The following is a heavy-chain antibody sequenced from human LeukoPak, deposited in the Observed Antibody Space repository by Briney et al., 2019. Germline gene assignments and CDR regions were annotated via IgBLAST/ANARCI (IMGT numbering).Heavy chain of an antibody. CDR3: AKDLGRSSPSYFDY. CDR2: ISGSGGST. D-gene: IGHD1-26*01. V-gene: IGHV3-23*01. J-gene: IGHJ4*02. Sequence: PGRSLRLSCAASGFTFSSYAMNCLRQAPGKGLEWVSGISGSGGSTYYADSVKGRFPISRDNSKNTLYLQMNSLRAEDTAVYYCAKDLGRSSPSYFDYWGQGTGVTVSS. CDR1: GFTFSSYA.